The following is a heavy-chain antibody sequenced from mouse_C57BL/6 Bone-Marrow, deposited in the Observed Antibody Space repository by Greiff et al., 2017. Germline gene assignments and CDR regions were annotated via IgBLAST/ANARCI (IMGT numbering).Heavy chain of an antibody. Sequence: QVQLQQSGPELVKPGASVKLSCKASGYTFTSYDINWVKQRPGQGLEWIGWIYPRDGSTKYNEKFKGKATLTVDPSSSTAYMELHSLTSEDSAVYFCARLGFDGSSGDWYIDVWGKGTTVTVSS. CDR1: GYTFTSYD. D-gene: IGHD1-1*01. CDR3: ARLGFDGSSGDWYIDV. J-gene: IGHJ1*03. CDR2: IYPRDGST. V-gene: IGHV1-85*01.